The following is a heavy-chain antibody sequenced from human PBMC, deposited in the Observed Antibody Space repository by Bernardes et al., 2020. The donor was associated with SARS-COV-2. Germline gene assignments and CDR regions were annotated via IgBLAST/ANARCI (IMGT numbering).Heavy chain of an antibody. V-gene: IGHV4-30-4*01. J-gene: IGHJ4*02. CDR2: IYYSGST. CDR3: ARDVVPLRYFDY. Sequence: SETLSLTCTVSGGSISSGDYYWSWLLQPPGKGLEWIGYIYYSGSTYYNPSLKSRVTISVDTSKNQFSLKLSSVTAADTAVYYCARDVVPLRYFDYWGQGTLVTVSS. D-gene: IGHD2-21*01. CDR1: GGSISSGDYY.